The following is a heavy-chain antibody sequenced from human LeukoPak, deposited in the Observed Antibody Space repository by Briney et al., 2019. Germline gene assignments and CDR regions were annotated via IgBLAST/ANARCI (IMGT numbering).Heavy chain of an antibody. CDR1: GGSISSYY. J-gene: IGHJ4*02. V-gene: IGHV4-59*01. CDR2: IYYSGST. D-gene: IGHD5-18*01. Sequence: SETLSLTCTVSGGSISSYYWSWIRQPPGKGLEWIGYIYYSGSTNYNPSLKSRVTISVDTSKNQFSLKLSSVTAADTAVYYCARGDTAMVFDYWGQGTLVTVSS. CDR3: ARGDTAMVFDY.